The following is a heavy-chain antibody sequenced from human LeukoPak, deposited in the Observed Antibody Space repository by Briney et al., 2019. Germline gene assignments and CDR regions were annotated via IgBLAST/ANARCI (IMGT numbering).Heavy chain of an antibody. CDR3: ASFQWLRYFGF. J-gene: IGHJ4*02. CDR2: ISSSGNII. D-gene: IGHD5-12*01. Sequence: PGGSLRLSCVASGFTFKNYGMHWVRQAPGKGLEWVSYISSSGNIIYHTDSVKGRFTISRDNAKNSMYLQMNSLRAEDTAVYYCASFQWLRYFGFWGQGTLVTVSS. V-gene: IGHV3-48*04. CDR1: GFTFKNYG.